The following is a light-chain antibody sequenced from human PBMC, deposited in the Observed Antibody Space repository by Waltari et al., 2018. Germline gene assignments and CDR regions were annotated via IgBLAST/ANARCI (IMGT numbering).Light chain of an antibody. CDR2: KNN. CDR3: AAWDDSLSGLV. CDR1: SSNIGSNY. Sequence: QSVLTQPPSASGTPGQRVTISCTGSSSNIGSNYVYWYQQLPGTAPKLLILKNNQRPSGVPDRFSDSKSGTSASLAINGLRSEDEADYYCAAWDDSLSGLVLGGGTKVTVL. J-gene: IGLJ3*02. V-gene: IGLV1-47*01.